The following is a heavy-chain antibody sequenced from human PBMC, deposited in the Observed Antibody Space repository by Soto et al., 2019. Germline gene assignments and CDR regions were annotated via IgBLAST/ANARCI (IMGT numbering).Heavy chain of an antibody. CDR3: AKNYYDSSNFDY. V-gene: IGHV1-69*13. J-gene: IGHJ4*02. CDR2: IIPIFGTA. CDR1: GGTFSSYA. D-gene: IGHD3-22*01. Sequence: SVKVSCKASGGTFSSYAISWVRQAPGQGLEWMGGIIPIFGTANYAQKFRGRVTITADESTSTAYMELSSLRSEDTAVYYCAKNYYDSSNFDYWGQGTLVTVSS.